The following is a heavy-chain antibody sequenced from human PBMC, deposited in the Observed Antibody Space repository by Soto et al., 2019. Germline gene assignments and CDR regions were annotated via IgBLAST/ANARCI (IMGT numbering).Heavy chain of an antibody. D-gene: IGHD3-22*01. V-gene: IGHV1-18*01. CDR2: ISAYNGNT. CDR3: ARGPPYDSSGYYFDY. J-gene: IGHJ4*02. Sequence: GASVKVSCKASGYTFTSYGISWVRQAPGQGLEWMGWISAYNGNTNYAQKLQGRVTMTTDTSTSTAYMELRSLRSDDTAVYYCARGPPYDSSGYYFDYWGQGTLVTVSS. CDR1: GYTFTSYG.